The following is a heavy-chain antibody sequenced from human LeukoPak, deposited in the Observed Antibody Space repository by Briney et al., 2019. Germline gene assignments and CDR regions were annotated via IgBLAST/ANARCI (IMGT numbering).Heavy chain of an antibody. CDR1: GFTFSSYA. J-gene: IGHJ4*02. CDR2: ISGSGGST. CDR3: AMYRGYTYGYPFDY. Sequence: TGGSLRLSCAASGFTFSSYAMSWVRQAPGKGLEWVSAISGSGGSTYYADSVKGRFTISRDNSKNTLYLQMNSLRAEDTAVYYCAMYRGYTYGYPFDYWGQGTLVTVSS. D-gene: IGHD5-18*01. V-gene: IGHV3-23*01.